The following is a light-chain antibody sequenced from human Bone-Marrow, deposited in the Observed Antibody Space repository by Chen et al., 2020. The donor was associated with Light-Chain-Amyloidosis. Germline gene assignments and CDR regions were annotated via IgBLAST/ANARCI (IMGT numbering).Light chain of an antibody. CDR3: QQYGSSPRT. Sequence: EIVLTQSPGTLSLSPGERATLSCRASKSISSRYLAWYQQKPGHAPRLLIYGASSRATGIPDRFSGSGSGTDFTLTISRLEPEDFAVYYCQQYGSSPRTFGQGTKVEIK. J-gene: IGKJ1*01. CDR2: GAS. V-gene: IGKV3-20*01. CDR1: KSISSRY.